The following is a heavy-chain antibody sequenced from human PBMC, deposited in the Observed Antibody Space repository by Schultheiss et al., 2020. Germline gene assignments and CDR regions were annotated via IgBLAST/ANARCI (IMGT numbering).Heavy chain of an antibody. Sequence: SETLSLTCTVSGGSISSYYWSCIRQPPGKGLEWIGYIYYSGSTNYNPSLKSRVTISVDTSKNQFSLKLSSVTAADTAVYYCARGGEYYYDSSGYSTLYYYYYGMDVWGQGTTVTVSS. D-gene: IGHD3-22*01. CDR3: ARGGEYYYDSSGYSTLYYYYYGMDV. J-gene: IGHJ6*02. V-gene: IGHV4-59*01. CDR1: GGSISSYY. CDR2: IYYSGST.